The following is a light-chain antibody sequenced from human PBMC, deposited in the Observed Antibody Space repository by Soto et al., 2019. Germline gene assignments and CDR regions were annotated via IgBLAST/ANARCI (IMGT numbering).Light chain of an antibody. CDR1: QTISSW. V-gene: IGKV1-5*03. CDR3: QHYNSYSEA. CDR2: TAS. Sequence: DIQMTQPPSTLSGSVGDRFTITCRASQTISSWLALYQQKPGKXPKXXIYTASTLKSGVPSRFSGSGSGTELTITISSLQPDDFETYYCQHYNSYSEAFGQGTKVDIK. J-gene: IGKJ1*01.